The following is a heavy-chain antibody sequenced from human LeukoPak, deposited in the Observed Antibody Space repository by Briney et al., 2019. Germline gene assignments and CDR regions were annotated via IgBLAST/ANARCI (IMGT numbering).Heavy chain of an antibody. D-gene: IGHD5-18*01. J-gene: IGHJ4*02. Sequence: WIRQHPGKGLEWVAVTSYDGSNEYYADSVKGRFTISRDNSKNTLYLQTNSLRAEDTAMYHCASGGYTYDKYGIDYWGRGTLVTVSS. V-gene: IGHV3-30*03. CDR2: TSYDGSNE. CDR3: ASGGYTYDKYGIDY.